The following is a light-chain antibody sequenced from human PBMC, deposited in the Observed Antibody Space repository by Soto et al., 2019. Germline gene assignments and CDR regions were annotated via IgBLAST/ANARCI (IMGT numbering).Light chain of an antibody. Sequence: DIQMTHSPSSLSASVGDRGTITCQASQDISNYLNWYKQKPGKAPKPLIYDASNLETGVPSRFSGSGSGTDFTFTIRSLKPEDIATYYCQQYDNLITFGQGTRVETK. V-gene: IGKV1-33*01. J-gene: IGKJ5*01. CDR3: QQYDNLIT. CDR1: QDISNY. CDR2: DAS.